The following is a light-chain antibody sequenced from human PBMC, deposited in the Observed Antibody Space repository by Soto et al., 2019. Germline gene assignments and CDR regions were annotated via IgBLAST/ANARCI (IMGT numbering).Light chain of an antibody. CDR2: GAS. V-gene: IGKV3-15*01. CDR1: QSVSSN. J-gene: IGKJ1*01. Sequence: ELVMTQSPATLSVSPGERATLSCRASQSVSSNLAWYQQKPGQAPRLLIYGASTSATGIPARFSGSGSGTEFTLTISSLQSEDVAISYCQHDNNWPPWTFGQGTKVEIK. CDR3: QHDNNWPPWT.